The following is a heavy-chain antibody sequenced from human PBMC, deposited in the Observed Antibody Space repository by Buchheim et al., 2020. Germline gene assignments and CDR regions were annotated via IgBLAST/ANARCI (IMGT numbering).Heavy chain of an antibody. CDR2: ISYDGSIH. CDR1: GFSFSNYG. J-gene: IGHJ4*02. V-gene: IGHV3-30*18. D-gene: IGHD3-10*01. CDR3: AKDLMTVLRGGPGGLDY. Sequence: QVQLVESGGGVVQPGRSLRLSCAASGFSFSNYGMHWVRQAPGKGLEWLTSISYDGSIHYYADSVKGRFTISRDNSQNTLYLKMNSLTAEDTAIYYCAKDLMTVLRGGPGGLDYWGQGTL.